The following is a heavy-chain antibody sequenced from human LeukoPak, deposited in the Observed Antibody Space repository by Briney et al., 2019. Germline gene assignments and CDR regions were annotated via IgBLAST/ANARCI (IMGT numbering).Heavy chain of an antibody. D-gene: IGHD3-10*01. J-gene: IGHJ5*02. Sequence: SETLSLTCTVSGGSIRSYYWSWIRQSPGKGLEWIGYIYHSGSTNYNPSLKSRVTLSVDTSKNQLSLKLSSVTAADTAVCYCAAGSRTWWFDPWGQGTLVTVSS. V-gene: IGHV4-59*01. CDR3: AAGSRTWWFDP. CDR2: IYHSGST. CDR1: GGSIRSYY.